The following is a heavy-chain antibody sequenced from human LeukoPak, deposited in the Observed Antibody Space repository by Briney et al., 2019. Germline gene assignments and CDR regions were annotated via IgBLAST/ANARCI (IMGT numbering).Heavy chain of an antibody. Sequence: GGSLRLSCAATGFTFRSYAMHWVRQAPGKGLEWVAVISYDGSNKYYADSVKGRFTISRDNAKNTLYLQMNSLRAEDTAVYYCARRSSGSPPYYFDYWGQGTLVTVSS. J-gene: IGHJ4*02. CDR3: ARRSSGSPPYYFDY. D-gene: IGHD1-26*01. CDR2: ISYDGSNK. V-gene: IGHV3-30-3*01. CDR1: GFTFRSYA.